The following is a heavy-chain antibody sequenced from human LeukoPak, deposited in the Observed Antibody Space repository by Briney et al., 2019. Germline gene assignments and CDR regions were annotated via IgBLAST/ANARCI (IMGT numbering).Heavy chain of an antibody. J-gene: IGHJ4*02. CDR3: AKESVVQDY. Sequence: VGSLRLSCAASGFTIMNSAMNWVRQAPGKGLEWVSAISGSGGSTYYADSVKGRFTVSRDNSKNTLYLQMNSLRAEDTAVYYCAKESVVQDYWGQGTLVTVSS. D-gene: IGHD2-15*01. V-gene: IGHV3-23*01. CDR2: ISGSGGST. CDR1: GFTIMNSA.